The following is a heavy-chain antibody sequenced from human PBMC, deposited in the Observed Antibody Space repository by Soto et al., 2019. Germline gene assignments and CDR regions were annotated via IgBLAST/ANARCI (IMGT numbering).Heavy chain of an antibody. CDR3: SRKDWTHYFSY. CDR2: IYPRDSDT. CDR1: GDKCTGYG. Sequence: VPQQICYKVAGDKCTGYGIGWVRQTPAKGLEWMGTIYPRDSDTRYTPSFQGQVTFSVDKSINTAYLQWSSLEASDTAMYYCSRKDWTHYFSYCGQGTQVTVPS. V-gene: IGHV5-51*01. D-gene: IGHD1-1*01. J-gene: IGHJ4*02.